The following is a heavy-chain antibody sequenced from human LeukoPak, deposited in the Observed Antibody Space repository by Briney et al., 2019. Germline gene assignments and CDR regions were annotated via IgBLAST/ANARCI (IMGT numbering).Heavy chain of an antibody. CDR3: ARDSRSSTGTGAVDY. CDR2: IYPGDSDT. D-gene: IGHD2-2*01. Sequence: GESLKISCKGSGYSFTSYWIGWVRQMPGKGLEWMGIIYPGDSDTRYSPSFQGQVTISADKSISTAYLQWSSLKASDTAMYYCARDSRSSTGTGAVDYWGQGTLVTVSS. V-gene: IGHV5-51*01. CDR1: GYSFTSYW. J-gene: IGHJ4*02.